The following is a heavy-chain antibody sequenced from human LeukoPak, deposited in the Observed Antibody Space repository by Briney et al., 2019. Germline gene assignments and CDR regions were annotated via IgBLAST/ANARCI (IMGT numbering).Heavy chain of an antibody. CDR1: GFTFSNYW. Sequence: GGSLRLSCEGSGFTFSNYWMGWVRQAPGKGLQWVANIKTDGSEKYYVDSVKGRFTISRDNAKNSLYLQMNSLRAEDTAVYYCATYSSLNRREFQYWGQGTLLTVPS. CDR2: IKTDGSEK. J-gene: IGHJ1*01. V-gene: IGHV3-7*01. D-gene: IGHD3-22*01. CDR3: ATYSSLNRREFQY.